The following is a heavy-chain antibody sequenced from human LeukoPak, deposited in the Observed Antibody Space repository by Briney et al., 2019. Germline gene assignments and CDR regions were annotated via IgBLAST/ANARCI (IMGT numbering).Heavy chain of an antibody. V-gene: IGHV3-30-3*01. CDR1: GFTFSSYA. Sequence: HPGGSLRLSCAASGFTFSSYAMPWVRQAPGKGLEWVAVISYDGSNKYYADSVKGRFTISRDNSKNTLYLQMNSLRAEDTAVYYCASANTGYCSSTSCYALDYWGQGTLVTVSS. D-gene: IGHD2-2*01. CDR2: ISYDGSNK. J-gene: IGHJ4*02. CDR3: ASANTGYCSSTSCYALDY.